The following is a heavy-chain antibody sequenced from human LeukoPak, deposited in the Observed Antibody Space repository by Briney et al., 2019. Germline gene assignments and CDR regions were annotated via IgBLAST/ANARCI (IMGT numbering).Heavy chain of an antibody. Sequence: GGSLRLSCAASGFTFSNAWMNWVRQAPGKGLEWVGRIKSKTDGGTTDYAAPVKGRFTISRDDSKNTLYLQMNSLKTEDTAVYYCTTADYYDSSGYYYYYYGVDVWGQGTTVTVSS. CDR2: IKSKTDGGTT. CDR1: GFTFSNAW. J-gene: IGHJ6*02. V-gene: IGHV3-15*07. CDR3: TTADYYDSSGYYYYYYGVDV. D-gene: IGHD3-22*01.